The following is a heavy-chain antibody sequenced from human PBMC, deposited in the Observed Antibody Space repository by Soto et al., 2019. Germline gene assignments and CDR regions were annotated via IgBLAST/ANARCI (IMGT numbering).Heavy chain of an antibody. CDR3: ARAGELGY. CDR2: ISSSSSYI. Sequence: EVQLVESGGGLVKTWGSLRLSCAASGFTFSSYSMNWVRQAPGKGMECVSSISSSSSYIYYADSVKGRFTISRDNAKNSLYLQMNSLRAEDTAVYYCARAGELGYWGQGTMVTVSS. J-gene: IGHJ4*02. V-gene: IGHV3-21*01. CDR1: GFTFSSYS. D-gene: IGHD7-27*01.